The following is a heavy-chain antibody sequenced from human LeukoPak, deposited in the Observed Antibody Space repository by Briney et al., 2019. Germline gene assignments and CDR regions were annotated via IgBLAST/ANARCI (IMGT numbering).Heavy chain of an antibody. V-gene: IGHV3-23*01. CDR3: AKGYYDILTGFDY. J-gene: IGHJ4*02. Sequence: GGSLRLSCAASGFTFSSYAMSWVRQAPGKGLEWVSAISGSGGSTYYADSVKGRFTISRDNSKNTLYRQMNSLRAEDTAVYYCAKGYYDILTGFDYWGQGTLVTVSS. D-gene: IGHD3-9*01. CDR1: GFTFSSYA. CDR2: ISGSGGST.